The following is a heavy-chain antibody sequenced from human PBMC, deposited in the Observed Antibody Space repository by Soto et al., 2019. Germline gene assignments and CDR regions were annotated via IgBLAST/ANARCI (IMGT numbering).Heavy chain of an antibody. V-gene: IGHV1-18*01. D-gene: IGHD1-26*01. J-gene: IGHJ4*02. CDR1: GYTFTSYG. CDR3: ARDRGSYALAS. Sequence: QVQLVQSGAEVKKPGASVKVSCKASGYTFTSYGISWVRQAPGQGLEWMGWISANNGNTNYAQKLQGRVTMTTDTSPSTAYMELRRLRSDDTAVYYCARDRGSYALASWGQGTLFTVSS. CDR2: ISANNGNT.